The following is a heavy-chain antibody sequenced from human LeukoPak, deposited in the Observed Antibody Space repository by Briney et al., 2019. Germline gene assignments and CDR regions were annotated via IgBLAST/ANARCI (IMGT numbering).Heavy chain of an antibody. Sequence: SETPSLTCAVYGGSFSGYYWSWIRQPPGKGLEWIGEINHSGSTNYNPSLKSRVTISVDTSKNQFSLKLSSVTAADTAVYYCARGRRYSSSGYFQHWGQGTLVTVSS. D-gene: IGHD6-6*01. CDR1: GGSFSGYY. J-gene: IGHJ1*01. CDR3: ARGRRYSSSGYFQH. V-gene: IGHV4-34*01. CDR2: INHSGST.